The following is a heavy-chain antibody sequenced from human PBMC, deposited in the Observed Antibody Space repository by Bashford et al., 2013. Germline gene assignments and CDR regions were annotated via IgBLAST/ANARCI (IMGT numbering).Heavy chain of an antibody. V-gene: IGHV1-18*01. CDR2: ISAYNGNT. CDR3: ARVMDTASGQAVWDVV. Sequence: VASVKVSCEASGYTFTSYGISWVRQAPGQGLEWMGWISAYNGNTNYAQKLQGRVTMTTDTSTSTAYMELRSLRSDDTAVYYCARVMDTASGQAVWDVVGDQGTTVT. D-gene: IGHD5-18*01. J-gene: IGHJ6*02. CDR1: GYTFTSYG.